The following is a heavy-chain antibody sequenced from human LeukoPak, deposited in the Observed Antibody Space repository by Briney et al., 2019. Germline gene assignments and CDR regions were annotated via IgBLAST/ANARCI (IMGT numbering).Heavy chain of an antibody. D-gene: IGHD2-2*01. CDR2: ISYDGSNK. CDR3: ARDHCSSTSCYRFDY. V-gene: IGHV3-30*09. J-gene: IGHJ4*02. CDR1: GFTFSSYA. Sequence: GRSLRLSCAASGFTFSSYAMHWVRQAPGKGLEWVAVISYDGSNKYYADSVKGRFAISRDNAKNSLYLQMNSLRAEDTAVYYCARDHCSSTSCYRFDYWGQGTLVTVSS.